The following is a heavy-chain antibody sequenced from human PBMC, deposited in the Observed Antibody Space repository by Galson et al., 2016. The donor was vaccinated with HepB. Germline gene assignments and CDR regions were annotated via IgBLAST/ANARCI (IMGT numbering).Heavy chain of an antibody. D-gene: IGHD1-1*01. Sequence: SLRLSCAASGFTFSNYAMSWVRQAPGKGLKWIATITGSASKTYHADTVRGQFTISRDNAKNSLYLQMNSLRSEDTAVYYCARRNRNDAFDIWGQGTMVSVSS. CDR2: ITGSASKT. CDR3: ARRNRNDAFDI. V-gene: IGHV3-23*01. J-gene: IGHJ3*02. CDR1: GFTFSNYA.